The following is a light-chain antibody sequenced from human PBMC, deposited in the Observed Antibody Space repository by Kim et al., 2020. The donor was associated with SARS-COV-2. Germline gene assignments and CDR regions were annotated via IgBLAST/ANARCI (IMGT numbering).Light chain of an antibody. CDR3: QQYGGSPWT. CDR2: ATS. Sequence: EIVLTQSPGTLSFSPGERATLSCRASQSVPSGYLAWYQHKPGQAPRLLVYATSNRATGIPDRFSGSGSGTDFTLTIGRLEPEDFAVYYCQQYGGSPWTFGQGTKVDIK. V-gene: IGKV3-20*01. J-gene: IGKJ1*01. CDR1: QSVPSGY.